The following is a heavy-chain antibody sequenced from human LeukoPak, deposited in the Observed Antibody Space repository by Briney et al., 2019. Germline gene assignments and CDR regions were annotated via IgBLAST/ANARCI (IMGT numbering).Heavy chain of an antibody. J-gene: IGHJ4*02. D-gene: IGHD3-3*01. Sequence: SQTLSLTCTVSGGSISSGGYYWSWIRQHPGKGLEWIGYIYYSGSTYYDPSLKSRVTISVDTSKNQFSLKLSSVTAADTAVYYCARAGGFFSPFGYWGQGTLVTVSS. V-gene: IGHV4-31*03. CDR1: GGSISSGGYY. CDR3: ARAGGFFSPFGY. CDR2: IYYSGST.